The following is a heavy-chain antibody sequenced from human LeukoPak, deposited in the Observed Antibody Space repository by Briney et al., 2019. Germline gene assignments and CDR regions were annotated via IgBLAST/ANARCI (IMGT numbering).Heavy chain of an antibody. CDR1: GYSFTSYW. CDR3: ARHNYYDSSGYYLQH. J-gene: IGHJ1*01. D-gene: IGHD3-22*01. V-gene: IGHV5-10-1*01. Sequence: GESLKISCKGSGYSFTSYWISWVRQMPGKGLEWMGRIDPSDSYTNYSPSFQGHVTISADKSISTAYLQWSSLKASDTAMYYCARHNYYDSSGYYLQHWGQGTLVTVSS. CDR2: IDPSDSYT.